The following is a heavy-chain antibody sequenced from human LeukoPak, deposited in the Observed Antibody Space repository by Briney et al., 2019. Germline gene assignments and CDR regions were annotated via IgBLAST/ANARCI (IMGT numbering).Heavy chain of an antibody. D-gene: IGHD2/OR15-2a*01. V-gene: IGHV3-53*01. CDR2: SYSGGSS. Sequence: GGSLRLSCAASGFTINNNYMTWVRQAPGKGLGWVSVSYSGGSSYYADSVKGRFTMSRDSSKNTVNLQMNILTVEDTAVYYCARILGTTDAFDIWGQGTMVTVSS. J-gene: IGHJ3*02. CDR3: ARILGTTDAFDI. CDR1: GFTINNNY.